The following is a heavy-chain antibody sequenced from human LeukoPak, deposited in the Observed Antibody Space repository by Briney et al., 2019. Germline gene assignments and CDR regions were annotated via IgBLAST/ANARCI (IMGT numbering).Heavy chain of an antibody. CDR1: GYSFTSYW. V-gene: IGHV5-51*01. D-gene: IGHD3-22*01. J-gene: IGHJ3*02. CDR3: ARVYYYDSSGYYYSSAFDI. Sequence: GESLKISCKGSGYSFTSYWIGWVRQMPGKGLEWIGIIYPGDSDTRYSPSFQGQVTISADKSISTAYLQWSSLKASDTAMYYCARVYYYDSSGYYYSSAFDIWGQGTMVTVSS. CDR2: IYPGDSDT.